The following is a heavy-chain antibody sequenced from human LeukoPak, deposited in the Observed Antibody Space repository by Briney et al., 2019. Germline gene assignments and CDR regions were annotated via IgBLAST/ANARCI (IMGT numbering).Heavy chain of an antibody. CDR1: GFIFRSYG. V-gene: IGHV3-23*01. J-gene: IGHJ4*02. CDR3: ATYRQVLLPFES. D-gene: IGHD2-8*02. CDR2: ISGSGGSI. Sequence: GGSLRLSCAASGFIFRSYGMSWVRQAPGKGLEWVSGISGSGGSIYYADSVKGRFTISRDNSKSTLSLQMNSLRAEDTAIYYCATYRQVLLPFESWGQGTLVTVSS.